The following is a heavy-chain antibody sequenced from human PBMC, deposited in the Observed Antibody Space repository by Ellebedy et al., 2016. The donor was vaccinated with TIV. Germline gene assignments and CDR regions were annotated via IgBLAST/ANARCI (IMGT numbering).Heavy chain of an antibody. Sequence: SETLSLTCAVSGGSISSYYWSWIRQPPGKGLEWIGSIYYSGSTNYNPSLKSRVTISVDTSKNQFSLKLSSVTAADTAVYYCARADIYDLYYFDYWGQGTLVTVSS. CDR3: ARADIYDLYYFDY. J-gene: IGHJ4*02. D-gene: IGHD5-18*01. V-gene: IGHV4-59*12. CDR2: IYYSGST. CDR1: GGSISSYY.